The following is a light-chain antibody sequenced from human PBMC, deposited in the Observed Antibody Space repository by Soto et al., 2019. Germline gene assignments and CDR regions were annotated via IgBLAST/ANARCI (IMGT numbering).Light chain of an antibody. CDR2: DAY. CDR1: QSFRGL. CDR3: QQRHMWPIT. Sequence: VLTQSPVTLSLSPGKRAXXSCRASQSFRGLLAWYQQKPGQAPRXXIYDAYNRATGIPPRFSGSGSGTDFTLTISSLEPEDSAVYYCQQRHMWPITFGQGTRLEIK. J-gene: IGKJ5*01. V-gene: IGKV3-11*01.